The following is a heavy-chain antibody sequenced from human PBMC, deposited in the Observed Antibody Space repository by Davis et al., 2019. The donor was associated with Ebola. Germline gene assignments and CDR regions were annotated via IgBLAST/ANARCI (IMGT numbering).Heavy chain of an antibody. J-gene: IGHJ5*02. CDR3: ARDSSDCSSTSCYTGGGWFDP. Sequence: PGGSLRLSCTVSGGSISSYYWSWIRQPPGKGLEWIGYIYYSGSTNYNPSLKSRVTISVDTSKNQFSLKLSSVTAADTAVYYCARDSSDCSSTSCYTGGGWFDPWGQGTLVTVSS. CDR2: IYYSGST. CDR1: GGSISSYY. V-gene: IGHV4-59*01. D-gene: IGHD2-2*02.